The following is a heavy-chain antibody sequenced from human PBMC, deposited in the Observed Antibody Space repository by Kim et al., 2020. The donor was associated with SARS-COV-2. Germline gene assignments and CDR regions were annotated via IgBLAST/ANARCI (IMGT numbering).Heavy chain of an antibody. J-gene: IGHJ3*02. CDR3: ARPLDYYDSSGYSWDAFDI. V-gene: IGHV3-30*04. CDR2: ISYDGSNK. D-gene: IGHD3-22*01. CDR1: GFTFSSYA. Sequence: GGSLRLSCAASGFTFSSYAMHWVRQAPGKGLEWVAVISYDGSNKYYADSVKGRFTISRDNSKNTLYLQMNSLRAEDTAVYYCARPLDYYDSSGYSWDAFDIWGQGTMVTVSS.